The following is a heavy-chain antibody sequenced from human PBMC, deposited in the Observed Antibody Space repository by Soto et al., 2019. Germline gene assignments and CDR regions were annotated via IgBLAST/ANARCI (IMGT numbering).Heavy chain of an antibody. J-gene: IGHJ3*02. CDR2: IYTSGST. Sequence: QVQLRESGPGLVKPSETLSLTCTVSGGSISSYYWSWIRQPAGKGLEWIGRIYTSGSTNYNPSLKRRVTMSVDTSKNQFSLKLSSVTAADTAVYYCARWCSGGSCDDAFDIWGQGTMVTVSS. CDR1: GGSISSYY. D-gene: IGHD2-15*01. V-gene: IGHV4-4*07. CDR3: ARWCSGGSCDDAFDI.